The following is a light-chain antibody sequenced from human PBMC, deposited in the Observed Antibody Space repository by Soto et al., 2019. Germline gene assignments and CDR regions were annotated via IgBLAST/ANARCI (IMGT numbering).Light chain of an antibody. CDR1: SSDVGSYNY. V-gene: IGLV2-8*01. CDR3: SSYAGSNNFV. CDR2: EVS. Sequence: QSVLTQPPSASGSPGQSVTISCTGTSSDVGSYNYVSWYQQHPGRPPKLMIYEVSKRPLGVPDRFSGSKSGNTASLTVSGLQAEDEADYYCSSYAGSNNFVFGPGTKITV. J-gene: IGLJ1*01.